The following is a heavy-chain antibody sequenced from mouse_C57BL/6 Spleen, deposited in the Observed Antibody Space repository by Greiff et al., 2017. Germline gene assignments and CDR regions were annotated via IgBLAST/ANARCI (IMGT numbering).Heavy chain of an antibody. J-gene: IGHJ1*03. CDR2: ISSGSSTI. Sequence: EVQVVESGGGLVKPGGSLKLSCAASGFTFSDYGMHWVRQAPEKGLEWVAYISSGSSTIYYADTVKGRFTISRDNAKNTLFLQMTSLRSEDTAMYYCARSIYYDYDEGWYFDVWGTGTTVTVSS. V-gene: IGHV5-17*01. D-gene: IGHD2-4*01. CDR3: ARSIYYDYDEGWYFDV. CDR1: GFTFSDYG.